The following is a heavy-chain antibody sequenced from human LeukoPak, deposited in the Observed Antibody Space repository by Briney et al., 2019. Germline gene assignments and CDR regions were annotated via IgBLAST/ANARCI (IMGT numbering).Heavy chain of an antibody. CDR1: GFTVSNNY. D-gene: IGHD3-22*01. CDR2: IYSGGGT. Sequence: GGSPRLSCAASGFTVSNNYMSWVRQAPGKGLEWGSVIYSGGGTYYADSVKGRFTISRDNSKNTLYLQMNSLRAEDTAVYYCARDSRQDYYDSSGYLWFAFDIWGQGTMVTVSS. CDR3: ARDSRQDYYDSSGYLWFAFDI. V-gene: IGHV3-53*01. J-gene: IGHJ3*02.